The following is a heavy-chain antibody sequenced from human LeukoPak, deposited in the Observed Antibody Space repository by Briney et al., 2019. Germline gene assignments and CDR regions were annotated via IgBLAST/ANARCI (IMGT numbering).Heavy chain of an antibody. CDR2: IYYSGST. J-gene: IGHJ4*02. Sequence: SETQSLTCTVSGGSISSGGYYWSWIRQHPGKGLEWIGYIYYSGSTYYNPSLKSRVTISVDTSKNQFSLKLSSVTAADTAVYYCARVGGCSSTSCYTGRVDYWGQGTLVTVSS. CDR3: ARVGGCSSTSCYTGRVDY. V-gene: IGHV4-31*03. CDR1: GGSISSGGYY. D-gene: IGHD2-2*02.